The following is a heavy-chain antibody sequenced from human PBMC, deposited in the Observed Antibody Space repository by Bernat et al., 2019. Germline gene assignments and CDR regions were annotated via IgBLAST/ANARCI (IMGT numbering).Heavy chain of an antibody. Sequence: QVQLVESGGGVVQPGRSLRLSCAASGFTFSSYGMHWVRQAPSKGLEWVAVISYDGSNKYYADSVKGRFTISRDNSKNTLYLQMNSLRAEDTAVYYCAKDSEDAFDIWGQGTMVTVSS. CDR2: ISYDGSNK. V-gene: IGHV3-30*18. CDR1: GFTFSSYG. CDR3: AKDSEDAFDI. D-gene: IGHD1-26*01. J-gene: IGHJ3*02.